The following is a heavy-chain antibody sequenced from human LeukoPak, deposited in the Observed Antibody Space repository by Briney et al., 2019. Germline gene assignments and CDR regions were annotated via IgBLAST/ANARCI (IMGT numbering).Heavy chain of an antibody. CDR1: GYSISSGYY. CDR3: ASSSSGYSGYDSEPNDAFDI. D-gene: IGHD5-12*01. CDR2: IYHSGST. J-gene: IGHJ3*02. Sequence: PSETLSLTCTVSGYSISSGYYWGWIRQPPGKGLEWIGSIYHSGSTYYNPSLKSRVTISVDTSKNQFSLKLSSVTAADTAVYYCASSSSGYSGYDSEPNDAFDIWGQGTMVTVSS. V-gene: IGHV4-38-2*02.